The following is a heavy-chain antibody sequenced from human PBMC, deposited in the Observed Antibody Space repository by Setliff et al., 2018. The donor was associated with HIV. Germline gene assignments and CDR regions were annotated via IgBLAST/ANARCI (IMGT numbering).Heavy chain of an antibody. D-gene: IGHD2-2*01. J-gene: IGHJ3*02. V-gene: IGHV3-30*14. CDR3: AAQYLRVDDAFDI. Sequence: GGSLRLSCAASGFTFSSYAMHWVRQAPGKGLEWVAVISYDGSHKYYADSVKGRFTISRDNSKNTLYLQMNSLTSEDTAVYYCAAQYLRVDDAFDIWGQGTMVTVSS. CDR1: GFTFSSYA. CDR2: ISYDGSHK.